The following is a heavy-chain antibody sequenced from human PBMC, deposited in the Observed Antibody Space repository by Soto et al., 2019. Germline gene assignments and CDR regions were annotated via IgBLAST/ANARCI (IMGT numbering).Heavy chain of an antibody. CDR2: ISAYNGNT. Sequence: ASVKVSCKASGYTFTSYGISWVRQAPGQGLDWMGWISAYNGNTNYAQKLQGRVTMTTDTSTSTAYMELRSLRSDDTAVYYCARVGRYDFWSGLNDNWFDPWGQGTLVTVSS. J-gene: IGHJ5*02. CDR1: GYTFTSYG. V-gene: IGHV1-18*01. D-gene: IGHD3-3*01. CDR3: ARVGRYDFWSGLNDNWFDP.